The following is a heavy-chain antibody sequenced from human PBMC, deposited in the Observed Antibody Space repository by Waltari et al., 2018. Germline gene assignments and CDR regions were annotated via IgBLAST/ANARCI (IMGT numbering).Heavy chain of an antibody. J-gene: IGHJ4*02. V-gene: IGHV4-34*01. Sequence: QVQLHQWGAGLLKPSETLSLTCAVYGASFSGYYLSWILQPPGKGLEWIGEIKHSGSTNYNPSLKSRVTISVDTSKNQFSLKLSSVTAADTAVYYCARGRKRRYSSGWYYFDYWGQGTLVTVSS. D-gene: IGHD6-19*01. CDR3: ARGRKRRYSSGWYYFDY. CDR2: IKHSGST. CDR1: GASFSGYY.